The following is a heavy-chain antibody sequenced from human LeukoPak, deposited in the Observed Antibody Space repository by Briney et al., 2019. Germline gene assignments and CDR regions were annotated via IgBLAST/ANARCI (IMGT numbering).Heavy chain of an antibody. CDR1: GFTFSDHP. CDR2: IDGSGTTI. D-gene: IGHD6-13*01. Sequence: GGSLRLSCAASGFTFSDHPMTWVRQAPGKGLQWVSYIDGSGTTIYYAESVKGRFTISRDNAKNSLYLQMNSLRAEDTALYYCARDMTITGADDYWGQGTLVTVSS. V-gene: IGHV3-48*03. CDR3: ARDMTITGADDY. J-gene: IGHJ4*02.